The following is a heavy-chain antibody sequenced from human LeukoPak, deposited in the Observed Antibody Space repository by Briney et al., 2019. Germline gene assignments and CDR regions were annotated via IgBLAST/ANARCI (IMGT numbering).Heavy chain of an antibody. Sequence: GASVKVSCKASGYTFTGYYMHWVRQAPGQGLEWMGWINPSGGSTSYAQKFQGRVTMTRDMSTSTVYMELSSLRSEDTAVYYCARDKTVVTPWFDPWGQGTLVTVSS. V-gene: IGHV1-46*01. CDR3: ARDKTVVTPWFDP. D-gene: IGHD4-23*01. J-gene: IGHJ5*02. CDR2: INPSGGST. CDR1: GYTFTGYY.